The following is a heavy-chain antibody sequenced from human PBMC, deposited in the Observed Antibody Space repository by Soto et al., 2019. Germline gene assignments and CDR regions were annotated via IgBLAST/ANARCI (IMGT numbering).Heavy chain of an antibody. CDR2: IIPIFGTA. Sequence: QVQLVQSGAEVKKPGSSVKVSCKASGVTFSSYAISWVRQAPGQGLEWMGGIIPIFGTANYAQKFQGRVTITADESTSTDYMELSSLRSEDTAVYYCARDPHTAMAKGGMDVWGQGTTVTVSS. J-gene: IGHJ6*02. CDR3: ARDPHTAMAKGGMDV. D-gene: IGHD5-18*01. V-gene: IGHV1-69*01. CDR1: GVTFSSYA.